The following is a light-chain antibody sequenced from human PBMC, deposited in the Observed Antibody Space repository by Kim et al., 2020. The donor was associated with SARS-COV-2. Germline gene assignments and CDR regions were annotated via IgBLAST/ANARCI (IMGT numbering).Light chain of an antibody. V-gene: IGKV1-27*01. Sequence: DIQMTQSPSSLSASVGDRVTITCRASQGISSNVAWYQQKPGKVPNLLIYDASALQSGVPSRFRGTGSGTDFTLTISSLQPEDVATYYCQKCSGAPWTLGQGTKVDIK. CDR1: QGISSN. CDR3: QKCSGAPWT. J-gene: IGKJ1*01. CDR2: DAS.